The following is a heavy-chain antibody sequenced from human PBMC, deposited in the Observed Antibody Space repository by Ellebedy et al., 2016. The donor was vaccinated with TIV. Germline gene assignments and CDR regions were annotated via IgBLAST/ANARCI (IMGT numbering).Heavy chain of an antibody. J-gene: IGHJ3*02. CDR3: AKGKGSSDAFDI. Sequence: GGSLRLXXAASGFTFSRNVMSWVRQAPGKGLEWVSSIGGSGGSTYDADSVKGRFTISRDNSKSTLYLQMNSLRAEDTAIYYCAKGKGSSDAFDIWGQGTMVTVSS. CDR2: IGGSGGST. V-gene: IGHV3-23*01. CDR1: GFTFSRNV.